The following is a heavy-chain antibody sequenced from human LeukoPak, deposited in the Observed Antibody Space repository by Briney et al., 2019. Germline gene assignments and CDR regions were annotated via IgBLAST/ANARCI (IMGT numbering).Heavy chain of an antibody. J-gene: IGHJ4*02. Sequence: GGSLRLSCAASGFTVSSNYMSWVRQAPGKGQEWVSVIYSGGSTYYADSVKGRFTISRDNSKNTLYLQMNSLRAEDTAVYYCARDLLSDYYDSSDNWGQGTLVTVSS. CDR2: IYSGGST. CDR1: GFTVSSNY. D-gene: IGHD3-22*01. V-gene: IGHV3-53*01. CDR3: ARDLLSDYYDSSDN.